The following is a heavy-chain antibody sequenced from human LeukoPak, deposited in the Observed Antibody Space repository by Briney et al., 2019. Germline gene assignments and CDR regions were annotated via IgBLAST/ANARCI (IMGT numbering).Heavy chain of an antibody. CDR2: ISKDGGNK. V-gene: IGHV3-43*02. CDR1: GFAFDEHD. D-gene: IGHD1-1*01. CDR3: AKRSGAPNNFDY. Sequence: GGSLRLSCAASGFAFDEHDMYWVRQVPGKGLEWVCLISKDGGNKHYADSVKGRFSISRDNNRNSLSLQMNSLRSEDTALYFCAKRSGAPNNFDYWGQGALVTVSS. J-gene: IGHJ4*02.